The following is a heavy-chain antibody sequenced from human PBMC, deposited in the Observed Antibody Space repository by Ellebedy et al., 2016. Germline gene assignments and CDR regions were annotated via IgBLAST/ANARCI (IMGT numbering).Heavy chain of an antibody. Sequence: GESLKISXAASGFTFSSYWMHWVRQAPGKGLVWVSRINSDGSSTSYADSVKGRFTISRDNAKNTLYLQMNSLRAEDTAVYYCARDMVRGVTQYYYYGMDVWGQGTTVTVSS. V-gene: IGHV3-74*01. CDR1: GFTFSSYW. CDR3: ARDMVRGVTQYYYYGMDV. D-gene: IGHD3-10*01. J-gene: IGHJ6*02. CDR2: INSDGSST.